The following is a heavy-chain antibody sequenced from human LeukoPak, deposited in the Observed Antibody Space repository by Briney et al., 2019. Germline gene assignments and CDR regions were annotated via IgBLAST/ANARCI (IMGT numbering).Heavy chain of an antibody. D-gene: IGHD5-12*01. Sequence: ASVKVSCKASGYTFTSYDINWVRQATGQGLEWMGWMNPNSGNTGYTQKFQGRVTITRNTSISTAYMELSSLRSEDTAVYYCAKGVATTPFDYWGQGTLVTVSS. CDR2: MNPNSGNT. CDR3: AKGVATTPFDY. V-gene: IGHV1-8*03. J-gene: IGHJ4*02. CDR1: GYTFTSYD.